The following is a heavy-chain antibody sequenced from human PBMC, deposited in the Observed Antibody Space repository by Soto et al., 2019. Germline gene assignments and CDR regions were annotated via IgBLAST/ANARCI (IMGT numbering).Heavy chain of an antibody. CDR2: ISSSSSTI. Sequence: GGSVRVACAASGLSFSSYSMNWVGQVPGKGLEWVSYISSSSSTIYYADSVKGRFTISRDNAKNSLYLQMNSLRDEDTAVYYCARAGGDCSSTSCYYYYYGMDVWGQGTTVTVSS. J-gene: IGHJ6*02. D-gene: IGHD2-2*01. V-gene: IGHV3-48*02. CDR3: ARAGGDCSSTSCYYYYYGMDV. CDR1: GLSFSSYS.